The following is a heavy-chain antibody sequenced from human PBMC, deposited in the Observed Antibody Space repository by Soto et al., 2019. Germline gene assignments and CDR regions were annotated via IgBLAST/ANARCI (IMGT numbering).Heavy chain of an antibody. Sequence: GEALKISCKGSGYSFAGYWITWVRQKPGKDLEWMGRIDPSDSQTYYSPSFRGHVTISVTKSITTVFLQWSSLRASDTAMYYCARQIYDSDPDPNLQYYFDSWGQGPPVSVSS. D-gene: IGHD5-12*01. CDR3: ARQIYDSDPDPNLQYYFDS. J-gene: IGHJ4*02. CDR2: IDPSDSQT. CDR1: GYSFAGYW. V-gene: IGHV5-10-1*01.